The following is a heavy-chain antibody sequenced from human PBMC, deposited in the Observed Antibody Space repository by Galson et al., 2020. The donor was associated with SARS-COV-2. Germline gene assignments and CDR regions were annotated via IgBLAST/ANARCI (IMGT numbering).Heavy chain of an antibody. Sequence: SVTVSCQASGFTFTSSAVQWVRQARGQRLEWIGWIVVCSGNTNYAQKFQERVTITRDMSTSTAYMELSSLRSEDTAVYYCAASYDCWIMDWFDPWGQGTLVTVSS. CDR1: GFTFTSSA. V-gene: IGHV1-58*01. J-gene: IGHJ5*02. CDR3: AASYDCWIMDWFDP. CDR2: IVVCSGNT. D-gene: IGHD3-3*01.